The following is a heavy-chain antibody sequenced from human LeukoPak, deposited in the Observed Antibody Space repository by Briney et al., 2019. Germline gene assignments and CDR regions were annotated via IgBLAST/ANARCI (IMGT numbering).Heavy chain of an antibody. Sequence: WASVKVSCKASGYTFTNYAMHWVRQAPGQRLEWMGWVNADNGNTKYSQKFQGRVTITRDTSASTAYMELSSLRSEDTAVYYCVRAIYCSSTSCYYLPYYYGMDVWGKGTTVTVSS. V-gene: IGHV1-3*01. D-gene: IGHD2-2*01. CDR3: VRAIYCSSTSCYYLPYYYGMDV. J-gene: IGHJ6*04. CDR1: GYTFTNYA. CDR2: VNADNGNT.